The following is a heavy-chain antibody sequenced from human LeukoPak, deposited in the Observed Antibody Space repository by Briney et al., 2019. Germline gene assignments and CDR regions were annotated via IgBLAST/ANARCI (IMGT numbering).Heavy chain of an antibody. V-gene: IGHV1-69*13. CDR1: GGTFSSYA. CDR3: ASLDSSGWYYFDY. Sequence: RASVKVSCKASGGTFSSYAISWVRQAPGQGLEWMGGIIPIFGTANYAQKFQGRVTITADESTSTAYMELSSLRSEDTAVYYCASLDSSGWYYFDYWGQGTLVTVSS. CDR2: IIPIFGTA. D-gene: IGHD6-19*01. J-gene: IGHJ4*02.